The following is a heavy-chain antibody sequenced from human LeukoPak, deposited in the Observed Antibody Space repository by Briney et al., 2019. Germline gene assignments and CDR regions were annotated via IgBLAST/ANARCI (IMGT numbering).Heavy chain of an antibody. CDR3: ARHKRGVVPAALDV. CDR1: GGSISSYY. CDR2: IYYSGST. Sequence: NPSETLSLTCTVSGGSISSYYWSWIRQPPGKGLEWIGYIYYSGSTNYNPSLKSRVTISVDTSKNQFSLKLSSVAAADTAVYYCARHKRGVVPAALDVWGQGTTVTVSS. J-gene: IGHJ6*02. V-gene: IGHV4-59*08. D-gene: IGHD2-2*01.